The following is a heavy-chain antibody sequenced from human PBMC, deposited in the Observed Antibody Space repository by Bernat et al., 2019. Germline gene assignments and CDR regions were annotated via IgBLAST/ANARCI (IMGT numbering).Heavy chain of an antibody. V-gene: IGHV4-31*03. Sequence: QLQLQESGPGLVKPSETLSLTCSVSGGSISSSSYYWGWIRQHPGKGLEWIGYIYYSGSTYYNPSLKSRVTISVDTSKNQFSLKLSSVTAADTAVYYCARLSLTTVTFDYWGQGTLVTVSS. CDR1: GGSISSSSYY. J-gene: IGHJ4*02. D-gene: IGHD4-17*01. CDR2: IYYSGST. CDR3: ARLSLTTVTFDY.